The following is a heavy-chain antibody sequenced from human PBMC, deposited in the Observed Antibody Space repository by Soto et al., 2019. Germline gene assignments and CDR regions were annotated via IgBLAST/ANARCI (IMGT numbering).Heavy chain of an antibody. CDR2: INSDGSRT. D-gene: IGHD6-19*01. Sequence: EVQLVESGGGLVQPGGSLRLSCAASGFTFSSYWMHWVRQAPGKGLVWVSRINSDGSRTSYADSVKGRFTISRDNAKKTLYLQMNSLRAEDTAVYYWAVAVAGPTAIGYWGQGTLVNVSS. V-gene: IGHV3-74*01. CDR3: AVAVAGPTAIGY. CDR1: GFTFSSYW. J-gene: IGHJ4*02.